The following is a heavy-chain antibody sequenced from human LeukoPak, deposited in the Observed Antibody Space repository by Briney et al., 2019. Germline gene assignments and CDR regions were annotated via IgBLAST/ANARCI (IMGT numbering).Heavy chain of an antibody. J-gene: IGHJ6*03. D-gene: IGHD6-13*01. CDR2: IDWDDDK. CDR3: ARIRVAAAGRGYYYYMDV. Sequence: SGPTLVKPTQTLTLTCTFSGFSLSTSGMCVSWIRQPPGKALEWLARIDWDDDKYYSTSLKTRLTISKDTSKNQVVLTMTNMDPVDTATYYCARIRVAAAGRGYYYYMDVWGKGTTVTVSS. CDR1: GFSLSTSGMC. V-gene: IGHV2-70*11.